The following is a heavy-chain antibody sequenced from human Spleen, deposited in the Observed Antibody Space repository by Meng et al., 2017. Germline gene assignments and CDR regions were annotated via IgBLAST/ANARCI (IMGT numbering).Heavy chain of an antibody. V-gene: IGHV3-30*07. CDR3: ATAPLGYCPNAVCSRPLHI. D-gene: IGHD2-8*01. CDR2: LSYDGSNK. Sequence: GESLKISCAASGFTFSSYAMHWVRQAPGKGLECVAVLSYDGSNKYYADSVKGRFTISRDNSKNTLYLQMNRLKTEDTAVYFCATAPLGYCPNAVCSRPLHIWGHGTMVTVSS. J-gene: IGHJ3*02. CDR1: GFTFSSYA.